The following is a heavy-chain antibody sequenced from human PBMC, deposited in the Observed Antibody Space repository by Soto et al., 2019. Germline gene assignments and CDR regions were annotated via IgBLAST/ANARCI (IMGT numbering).Heavy chain of an antibody. D-gene: IGHD3-10*01. CDR2: IIPIFGTA. CDR1: GGTFSSYA. V-gene: IGHV1-69*13. CDR3: ATDLWFGESPSDYYYYYGMDV. J-gene: IGHJ6*02. Sequence: SVKVSCKASGGTFSSYAISWVRQAPGQGLEWMGGIIPIFGTANYAQKLQGRVTITADESTSTAYMELSSLRSEDTAVYYCATDLWFGESPSDYYYYYGMDVWGQGTTVTVSS.